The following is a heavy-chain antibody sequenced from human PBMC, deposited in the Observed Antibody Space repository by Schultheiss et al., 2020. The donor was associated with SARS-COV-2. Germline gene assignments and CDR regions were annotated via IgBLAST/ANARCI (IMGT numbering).Heavy chain of an antibody. V-gene: IGHV4-59*05. Sequence: SQTLSLTCAVYGGSFSGYYWSWIRQPAGKGLEWIGSIYYSGSTYYNPSLKSRVTISVDTSKNQFSLKLSSVTAADTAVYYCAREGYGGNSRAFDIWGQGTMVTVSS. CDR1: GGSFSGYY. CDR2: IYYSGST. J-gene: IGHJ3*02. CDR3: AREGYGGNSRAFDI. D-gene: IGHD4-23*01.